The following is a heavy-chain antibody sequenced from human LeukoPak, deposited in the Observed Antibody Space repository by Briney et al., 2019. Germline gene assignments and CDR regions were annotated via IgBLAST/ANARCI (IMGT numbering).Heavy chain of an antibody. D-gene: IGHD6-13*01. Sequence: SETLSLTCNVYGESVSGYYWSWVRQPPGKGLEWIGEISDSGRTSPLESRVTLSIDTSENQLSLKLSSVTAADTAVYFCARGYSSTWKQRYPFDYWGQGTLVTVSS. CDR1: GESVSGYY. CDR3: ARGYSSTWKQRYPFDY. V-gene: IGHV4-34*01. CDR2: ISDSGRT. J-gene: IGHJ4*02.